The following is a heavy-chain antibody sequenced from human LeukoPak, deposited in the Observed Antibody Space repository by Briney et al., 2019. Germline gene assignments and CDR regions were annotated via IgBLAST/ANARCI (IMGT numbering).Heavy chain of an antibody. V-gene: IGHV3-30*03. CDR2: VSYDGSNK. Sequence: GGSLRLSCAATGFTFNSYSMYWVRQAPGKGLERMAVVSYDGSNKYYADSVKGRFTISKDNSKNTLYLQMNSLRAEDAAVYYCATIGDRRTGELYRIDYWGQGTLVTVSS. CDR1: GFTFNSYS. CDR3: ATIGDRRTGELYRIDY. D-gene: IGHD7-27*01. J-gene: IGHJ4*02.